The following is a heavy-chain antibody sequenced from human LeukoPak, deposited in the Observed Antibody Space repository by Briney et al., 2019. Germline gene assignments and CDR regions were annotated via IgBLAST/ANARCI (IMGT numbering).Heavy chain of an antibody. CDR3: ARGGYYGSGNDFRFDP. V-gene: IGHV4-59*01. D-gene: IGHD3-10*01. CDR2: IYYSGST. Sequence: SETLSLTCTVSGGSISNYYWSWIRQPPGKGLEWIGYIYYSGSTNYNPSLKSRVTISVDTSKNQFPLKLSSVTAADTAVYYCARGGYYGSGNDFRFDPWGQGTLVTVSS. J-gene: IGHJ5*02. CDR1: GGSISNYY.